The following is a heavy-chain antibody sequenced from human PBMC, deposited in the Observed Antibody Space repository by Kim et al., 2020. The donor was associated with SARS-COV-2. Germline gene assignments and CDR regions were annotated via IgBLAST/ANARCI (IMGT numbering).Heavy chain of an antibody. J-gene: IGHJ5*02. CDR1: GYTFTSYY. Sequence: ASVKVSCKASGYTFTSYYMHWVRQAPGQGLEWMGIINPSGGSTSYAQKFQGRVTMTRDTSTSTVYMELSSLRSEDTAVYYCARDRVRATVTTFSFDPWGQGTLVTVSS. V-gene: IGHV1-46*01. D-gene: IGHD4-17*01. CDR3: ARDRVRATVTTFSFDP. CDR2: INPSGGST.